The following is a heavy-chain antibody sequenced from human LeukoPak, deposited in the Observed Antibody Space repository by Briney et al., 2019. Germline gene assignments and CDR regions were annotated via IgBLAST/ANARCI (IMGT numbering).Heavy chain of an antibody. CDR3: ARVFSSRLTEFDY. Sequence: GSVKVSCKASGYTFTSYAMHWVRQAPGQRLEWMGWINAGNGNTKYSQEFQGRVTITRDTSASTAYMELSRLRFDDTAVYYCARVFSSRLTEFDYWGQGTLVTVSS. J-gene: IGHJ4*02. V-gene: IGHV1-3*01. D-gene: IGHD6-13*01. CDR1: GYTFTSYA. CDR2: INAGNGNT.